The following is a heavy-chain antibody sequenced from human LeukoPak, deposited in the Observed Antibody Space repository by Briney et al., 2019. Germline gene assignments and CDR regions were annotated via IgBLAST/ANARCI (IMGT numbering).Heavy chain of an antibody. CDR1: GGSISSHY. CDR3: ARDLRAASNWFDP. Sequence: SETLSLTCTVSGGSISSHYWSWIRQPPGKGLEWIGYIYYSGSTNYNPSLKSRVTISVDTSKNQFSLKLSSVTAADTAVYYCARDLRAASNWFDPWGQGTLVTVSS. V-gene: IGHV4-59*11. J-gene: IGHJ5*02. D-gene: IGHD3-3*01. CDR2: IYYSGST.